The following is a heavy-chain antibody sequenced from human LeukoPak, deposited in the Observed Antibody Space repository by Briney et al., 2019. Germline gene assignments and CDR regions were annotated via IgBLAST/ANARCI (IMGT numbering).Heavy chain of an antibody. D-gene: IGHD3-9*01. CDR2: INYSGST. J-gene: IGHJ5*02. V-gene: IGHV4-34*01. CDR1: GGSFSGYY. Sequence: SETLSLTCAVYGGSFSGYYWSWIRQPPGKGLEWIGEINYSGSTNYNPSLKSRVTISVDTSKNQFSLKLSSVTAADTAVYYCARGFAYFDPWGQGTLVTVSS. CDR3: ARGFAYFDP.